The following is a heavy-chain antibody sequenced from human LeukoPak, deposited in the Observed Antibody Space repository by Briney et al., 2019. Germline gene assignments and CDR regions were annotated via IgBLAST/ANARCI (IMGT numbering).Heavy chain of an antibody. CDR1: GGSISSYY. Sequence: SETLSLTCTVSGGSISSYYWSWIRQPPRKGLEWIGYIYYSGSTNYNPSLKSRVTISVDTSKNQFSLKLSSVTVADTAVYYCARADGYCRSSSCYSSNWFDPWGQGTLVTVSS. CDR3: ARADGYCRSSSCYSSNWFDP. J-gene: IGHJ5*02. V-gene: IGHV4-59*01. D-gene: IGHD2-15*01. CDR2: IYYSGST.